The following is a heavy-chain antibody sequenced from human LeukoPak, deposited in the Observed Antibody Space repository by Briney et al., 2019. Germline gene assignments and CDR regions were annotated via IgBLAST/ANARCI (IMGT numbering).Heavy chain of an antibody. Sequence: TGGSLRLSCAASGFTVSSNHMSWVRQAPGKGLEWVSVIYSGGSTDYADSVKGRFTISRDNLKNTLYLQMNRLRAEDTAVNYCTRGAAGYNWGQGTLVTFSS. CDR2: IYSGGST. D-gene: IGHD1-1*01. J-gene: IGHJ4*02. CDR1: GFTVSSNH. CDR3: TRGAAGYN. V-gene: IGHV3-53*01.